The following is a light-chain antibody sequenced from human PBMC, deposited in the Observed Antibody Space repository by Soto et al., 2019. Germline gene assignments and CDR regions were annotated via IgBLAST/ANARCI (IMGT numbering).Light chain of an antibody. CDR2: RNN. CDR3: AAWDDSLSGWL. J-gene: IGLJ3*02. CDR1: SSNIGSNY. Sequence: QSVLTQPPSASGTPGQRVTISCSGSSSNIGSNYVYWYQQLPGTAPKLLIYRNNQRPSGVPDRFSGSKSGTSASLAIGGRRSEDETDYYCAAWDDSLSGWLFGGGTKLTVL. V-gene: IGLV1-47*01.